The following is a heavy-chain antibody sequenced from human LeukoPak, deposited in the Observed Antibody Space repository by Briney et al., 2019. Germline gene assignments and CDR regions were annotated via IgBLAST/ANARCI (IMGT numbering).Heavy chain of an antibody. J-gene: IGHJ6*02. Sequence: ASVKVSCKASGGTFSSYAISWVRQAPGQGLEWMGGIIPIFGTANYAQKFQGRVTITADESTSTAYMELSSLRSEDTAVYYCARVKRDLYYYDSSGPLDYYGMDVWGQGTTATVSS. CDR3: ARVKRDLYYYDSSGPLDYYGMDV. V-gene: IGHV1-69*13. CDR2: IIPIFGTA. CDR1: GGTFSSYA. D-gene: IGHD3-22*01.